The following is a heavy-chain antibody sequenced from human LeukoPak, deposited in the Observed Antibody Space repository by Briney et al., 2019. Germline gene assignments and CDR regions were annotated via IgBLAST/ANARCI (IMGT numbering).Heavy chain of an antibody. D-gene: IGHD3-10*01. V-gene: IGHV3-30*02. Sequence: GGSLRLSCAASGFTYSSYGMHWVRQAPGKALEWVAFIRYDGSNKYYADSVKGRFTISRDNSKNTLYLQMNSLRSEDTAVYYCATDAITMVRGVIEVNWFDPWGQGTLVTVSS. CDR1: GFTYSSYG. J-gene: IGHJ5*02. CDR3: ATDAITMVRGVIEVNWFDP. CDR2: IRYDGSNK.